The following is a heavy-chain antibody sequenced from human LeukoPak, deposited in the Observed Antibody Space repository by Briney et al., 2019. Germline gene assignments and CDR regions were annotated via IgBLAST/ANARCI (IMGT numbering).Heavy chain of an antibody. CDR3: AKLKTAGS. CDR1: ELAVSCNH. Sequence: GGSLRLSCAASELAVSCNHMNWVRQAPGKGLEWVSYISGSGRTMYDAYSVNGRIIITSDNSKKMLYLQMNSPRAEDTAVYYCAKLKTAGSWGQGTLVTVSS. V-gene: IGHV3-48*01. CDR2: ISGSGRTM. J-gene: IGHJ4*02. D-gene: IGHD6-13*01.